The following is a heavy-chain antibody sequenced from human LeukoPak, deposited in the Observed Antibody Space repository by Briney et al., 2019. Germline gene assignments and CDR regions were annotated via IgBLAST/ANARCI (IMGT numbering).Heavy chain of an antibody. CDR3: ARVALIPNSSPRVYRLVRWFDP. CDR1: GYTFTSYD. J-gene: IGHJ5*02. V-gene: IGHV1-8*01. Sequence: ASVKVSCKASGYTFTSYDINWVRQATGQGLEWMGWMNPNSGNTGYAQKFQGRVTMTRNTSISTAYMELSSLRSEDTAVYYCARVALIPNSSPRVYRLVRWFDPWGQGTLVTVSS. CDR2: MNPNSGNT. D-gene: IGHD3-10*01.